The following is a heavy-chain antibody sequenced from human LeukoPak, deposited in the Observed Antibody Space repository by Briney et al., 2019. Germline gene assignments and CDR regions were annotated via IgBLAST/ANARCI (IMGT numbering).Heavy chain of an antibody. Sequence: SVKVSCKASGGTFSSYAISWVRQAPGQGLEWMGGIIPIFGTANYAQKFQGRVTITADESTSTAYMELSSLRSEDTAVYYCASSIWFGELSANYFDYWGQGTLVTVSS. CDR2: IIPIFGTA. V-gene: IGHV1-69*13. D-gene: IGHD3-10*01. CDR1: GGTFSSYA. J-gene: IGHJ4*02. CDR3: ASSIWFGELSANYFDY.